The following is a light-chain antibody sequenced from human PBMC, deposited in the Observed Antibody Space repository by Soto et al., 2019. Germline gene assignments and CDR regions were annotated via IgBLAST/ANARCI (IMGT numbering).Light chain of an antibody. CDR1: QGIRND. Sequence: AIQMTQSPSSLSASVGDRVTITCRASQGIRNDLDWFQQKPGKAPKLLIYAASNLQSGVPARFSGSGSGTDFTLTSSSLQPEDFATYYCLQKYLYPFTFGPGTKVDIK. V-gene: IGKV1-6*01. J-gene: IGKJ3*01. CDR3: LQKYLYPFT. CDR2: AAS.